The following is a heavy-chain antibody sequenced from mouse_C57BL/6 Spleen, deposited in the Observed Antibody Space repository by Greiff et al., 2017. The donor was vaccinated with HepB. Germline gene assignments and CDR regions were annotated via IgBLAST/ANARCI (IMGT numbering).Heavy chain of an antibody. CDR3: AREGPYDYDWYFDV. CDR2: IYPGDGDT. V-gene: IGHV1-82*01. Sequence: QVQLQQSGPELVKPGASVKISCKASGYAFSSSWMNWVKQRPGKGLEWIGRIYPGDGDTNYNGKFKDKATLTADKSSSTAYMQLSSLTSEDSAVYFCAREGPYDYDWYFDVWGTGTTVTVSS. CDR1: GYAFSSSW. D-gene: IGHD2-4*01. J-gene: IGHJ1*03.